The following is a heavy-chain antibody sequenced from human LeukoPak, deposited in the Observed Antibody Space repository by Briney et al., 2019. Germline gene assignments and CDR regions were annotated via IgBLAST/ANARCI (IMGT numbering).Heavy chain of an antibody. CDR2: MNPNSGNT. V-gene: IGHV1-8*01. D-gene: IGHD4-17*01. J-gene: IGHJ4*02. CDR1: GYTFTSYY. Sequence: ASVMVSCKASGYTFTSYYINWVRQDTGQGLEGMGGMNPNSGNTGYAQKFQGRVTMTRNTSISTAYMELSSLRSEDTAVYYCASGSYGGLGYWGQGTLVTVSS. CDR3: ASGSYGGLGY.